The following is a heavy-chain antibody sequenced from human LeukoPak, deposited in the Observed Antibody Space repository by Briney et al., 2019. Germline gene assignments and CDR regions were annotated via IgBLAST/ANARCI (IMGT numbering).Heavy chain of an antibody. Sequence: SKTLSLTCAVYGGSFSGYYWSWIRQPPGKGLEWIGEINHSGSTNYNPSLKSRVTISVDTSKNQFSLKLSSVTAADTAVYYCGRGSSWRSFDYWGQGTLVTVSS. CDR2: INHSGST. J-gene: IGHJ4*02. V-gene: IGHV4-34*01. CDR3: GRGSSWRSFDY. CDR1: GGSFSGYY. D-gene: IGHD6-13*01.